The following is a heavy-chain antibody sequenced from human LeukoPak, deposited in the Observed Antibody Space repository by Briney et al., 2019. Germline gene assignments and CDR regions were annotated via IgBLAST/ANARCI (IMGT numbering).Heavy chain of an antibody. J-gene: IGHJ4*02. V-gene: IGHV5-51*01. CDR1: GYSFTSYW. CDR2: IYPGDSDT. D-gene: IGHD3-10*01. Sequence: GESLKISCKGSGYSFTSYWIGWVRQMPGKGLGWMGIIYPGDSDTRYSPSFQGQVTISADKSISTAYLQWSSLKASDTAIYYCARRLYYYNSGTNYYFDFWGQGTLVTVSS. CDR3: ARRLYYYNSGTNYYFDF.